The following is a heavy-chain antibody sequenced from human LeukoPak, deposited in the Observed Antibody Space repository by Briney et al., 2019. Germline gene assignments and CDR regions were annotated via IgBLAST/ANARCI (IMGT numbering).Heavy chain of an antibody. CDR2: IYTSGST. J-gene: IGHJ2*01. CDR3: ARQIDRDGYNYGWYFDL. V-gene: IGHV4-4*09. D-gene: IGHD5-24*01. Sequence: SETLSLTCTVSGGSISSYYWSWIRQPPGKGPEWIGYIYTSGSTNYNPSLKSRVTISVDTSKNQFSLKLSSVTAADTAVYYCARQIDRDGYNYGWYFDLWGRGTLVTVST. CDR1: GGSISSYY.